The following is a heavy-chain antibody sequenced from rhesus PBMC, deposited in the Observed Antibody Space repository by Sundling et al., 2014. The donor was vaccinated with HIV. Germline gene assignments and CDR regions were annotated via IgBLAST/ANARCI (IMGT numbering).Heavy chain of an antibody. D-gene: IGHD2-15*01. CDR1: GGSVNNYY. CDR3: AREVVVIITVVSKTYHYGVDS. V-gene: IGHV4-173*01. Sequence: QVQLQESGPGLVKPSETLSLTCAVSGGSVNNYYWSWIRQPPGRGLEWIGRISGTVANTAYNPSLKRRVTISKDTSKNQFSLKLNSVTAADTAMYYCAREVVVIITVVSKTYHYGVDSWGQGVVVTVSS. J-gene: IGHJ6*01. CDR2: ISGTVANT.